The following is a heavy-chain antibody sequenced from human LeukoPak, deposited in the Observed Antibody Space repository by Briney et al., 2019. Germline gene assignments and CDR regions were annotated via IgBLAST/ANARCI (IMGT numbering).Heavy chain of an antibody. V-gene: IGHV3-33*01. D-gene: IGHD1-26*01. CDR1: GFTFSSYG. CDR3: ARGSDSRVYYYGMDV. Sequence: GSLRLSCAASGFTFSSYGMHWVRQAPGKGLEWVAVIWYDGSNKYYADSVKGRFTISRDNSKNTLYLQMNSLRAEGTAVYYCARGSDSRVYYYGMDVWGQGTTVTVSS. CDR2: IWYDGSNK. J-gene: IGHJ6*02.